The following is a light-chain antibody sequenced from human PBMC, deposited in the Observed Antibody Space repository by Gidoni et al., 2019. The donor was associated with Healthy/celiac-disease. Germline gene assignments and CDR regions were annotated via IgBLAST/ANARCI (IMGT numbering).Light chain of an antibody. V-gene: IGLV2-8*01. J-gene: IGLJ2*01. CDR1: SSDVGGYNY. CDR2: EVS. Sequence: QSALTQPPSASGSPGQPVTISCTGTSSDVGGYNYVSWYQQHPGKAPKLMIYEVSKRPSGVPDRFSGSKSGNMASLTVSGLQAEDEADYYCSSYAGSNNLVFGGGTKLTV. CDR3: SSYAGSNNLV.